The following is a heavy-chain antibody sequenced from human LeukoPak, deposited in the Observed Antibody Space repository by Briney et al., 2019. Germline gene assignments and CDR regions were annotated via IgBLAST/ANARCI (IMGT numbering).Heavy chain of an antibody. D-gene: IGHD3-22*01. CDR2: ISAYNGNT. J-gene: IGHJ4*02. V-gene: IGHV1-18*01. CDR1: GYTFTSYG. CDR3: ARDRGYYYDSSGYHPFDY. Sequence: ASMKVSCKASGYTFTSYGISWVRQAPGQGLEWMGWISAYNGNTNYAQKLQGRVTMTTDTSTSTAYMELRSLRSDDTAVYYCARDRGYYYDSSGYHPFDYWGQGTLVTVSS.